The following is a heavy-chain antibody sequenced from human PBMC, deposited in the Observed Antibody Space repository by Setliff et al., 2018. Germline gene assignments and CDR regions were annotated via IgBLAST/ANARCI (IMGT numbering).Heavy chain of an antibody. CDR1: GFTFSSYA. D-gene: IGHD6-19*01. CDR2: ISGSAQTT. CDR3: VRDWYTSGWYEVDN. J-gene: IGHJ4*02. Sequence: LRLSCAASGFTFSSYAITWVRQAPGKGLEWVSMISGSAQTTYYADSVKGRFTISRDNSKNTVYLEMNSLRAEDTAVYYCVRDWYTSGWYEVDNWGQGTLVTVSS. V-gene: IGHV3-23*01.